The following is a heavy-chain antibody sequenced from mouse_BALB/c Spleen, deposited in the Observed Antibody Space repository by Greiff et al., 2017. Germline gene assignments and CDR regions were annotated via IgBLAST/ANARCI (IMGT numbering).Heavy chain of an antibody. J-gene: IGHJ2*01. CDR1: GYSFTSYY. D-gene: IGHD4-1*01. V-gene: IGHV1S135*01. CDR3: ARNWDRGGDY. Sequence: VQLQQSGPELMKPGASVKISCKASGYSFTSYYMHWVKQSHGKSLEWIGYIDPFNGGTSYNQKFKGKATLTVDKSSSTAYMHLSSLTSEDSAVYYCARNWDRGGDYWGQGTTLTVSS. CDR2: IDPFNGGT.